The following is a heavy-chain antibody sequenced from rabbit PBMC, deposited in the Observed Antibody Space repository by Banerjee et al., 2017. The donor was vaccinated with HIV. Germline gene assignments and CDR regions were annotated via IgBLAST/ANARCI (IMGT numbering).Heavy chain of an antibody. Sequence: QEQLEESGGDLVKPEGSLTLTCTASGFSFSNKYVMCWVRQAPGKGLEWIACINTSSGNTVYASWAKGRITISKSTSLNTVDLKMTSLTAADTATYFCARDPGYTYYFNLWGPGTLVTVS. D-gene: IGHD8-1*01. J-gene: IGHJ4*01. CDR2: INTSSGNT. CDR3: ARDPGYTYYFNL. CDR1: GFSFSNKYV. V-gene: IGHV1S43*01.